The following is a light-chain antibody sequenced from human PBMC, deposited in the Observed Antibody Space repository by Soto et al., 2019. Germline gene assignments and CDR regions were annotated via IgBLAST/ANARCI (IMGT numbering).Light chain of an antibody. J-gene: IGKJ1*01. V-gene: IGKV1-5*03. CDR1: QTISSC. CDR2: KAS. Sequence: EIQMTQSASTLSWSEGDRATLSCRASQTISSCLAWYQQKPGQAPKLLIYKASTITTGVPSRFSGSGSGTEFTLTISSLQPDDFATYYCQHYNSYSEAFGQGTKVDIK. CDR3: QHYNSYSEA.